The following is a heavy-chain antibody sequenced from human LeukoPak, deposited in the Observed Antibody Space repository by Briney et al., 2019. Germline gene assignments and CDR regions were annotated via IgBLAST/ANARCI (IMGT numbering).Heavy chain of an antibody. CDR3: ARDRDIVVPQGKPESFHPYYYYYGMDV. V-gene: IGHV3-48*03. D-gene: IGHD2-15*01. J-gene: IGHJ6*02. Sequence: GGSLRLSCAASGFTFSSYEMNWVRQAPGKGLEWVSYISSSGSTIYYADSVKGRFTISRDNAKNSLYLQMNSLRAEDTAVYYCARDRDIVVPQGKPESFHPYYYYYGMDVWGQGTTVTVSS. CDR1: GFTFSSYE. CDR2: ISSSGSTI.